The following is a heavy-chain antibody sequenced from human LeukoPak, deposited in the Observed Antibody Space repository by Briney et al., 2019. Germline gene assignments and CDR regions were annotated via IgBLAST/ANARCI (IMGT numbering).Heavy chain of an antibody. D-gene: IGHD5-24*01. J-gene: IGHJ6*03. CDR1: GYTFTGYY. CDR2: INPSGGST. Sequence: GASVKVSCKASGYTFTGYYMHWVRQAPGQGLEWMGIINPSGGSTSYAQKFQGRVTMNRDMSTSTVYMELSSLRSEDTAVYYCARDGYNNDYYYMDVWGKGTTVTVSS. CDR3: ARDGYNNDYYYMDV. V-gene: IGHV1-46*01.